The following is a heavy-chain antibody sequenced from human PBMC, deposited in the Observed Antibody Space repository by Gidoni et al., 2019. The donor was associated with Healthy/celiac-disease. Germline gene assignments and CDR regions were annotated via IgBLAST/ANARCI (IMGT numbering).Heavy chain of an antibody. V-gene: IGHV3-21*01. CDR3: ARSRLWAWGWFDP. J-gene: IGHJ5*02. D-gene: IGHD3-16*01. CDR2: ISSSSSYI. CDR1: GFTFSSYS. Sequence: DVQLVESGGGLVTPWGSLRLSCAASGFTFSSYSMNWVRQAPGKGLEWVSSISSSSSYIYYADSVKGRFTISRDNAKNSLYLQMNSLRAEDTAVYYCARSRLWAWGWFDPWGQGTLVTVSS.